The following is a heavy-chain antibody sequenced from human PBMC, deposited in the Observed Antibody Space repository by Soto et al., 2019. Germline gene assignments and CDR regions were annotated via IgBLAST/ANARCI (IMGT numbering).Heavy chain of an antibody. Sequence: QVQLVQSGAEVKKPGSSVKVSCKASGGTFSSYAISWVRQAPGQGLEWMGGIIPIFGTANYAQKFQGRVTITADESSRPAYMELSRLRSTDTAVYYCASLSPLPPPWYFDLWGRGTLVTVSS. J-gene: IGHJ2*01. CDR1: GGTFSSYA. CDR3: ASLSPLPPPWYFDL. CDR2: IIPIFGTA. V-gene: IGHV1-69*12.